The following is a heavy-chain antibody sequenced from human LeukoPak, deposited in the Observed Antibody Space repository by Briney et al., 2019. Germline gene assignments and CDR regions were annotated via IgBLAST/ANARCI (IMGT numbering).Heavy chain of an antibody. CDR1: GYTFTGYY. D-gene: IGHD4-23*01. Sequence: ASVKVSCKASGYTFTGYYMHWVRQAPGQWLEWMGWINPNSGGTNYAQKFQGRVTMTRDTSISTAYMELSRLRSDDTAVYYCARDFPKLPATRWFDPWGQGTLVTVSS. CDR2: INPNSGGT. V-gene: IGHV1-2*02. CDR3: ARDFPKLPATRWFDP. J-gene: IGHJ5*02.